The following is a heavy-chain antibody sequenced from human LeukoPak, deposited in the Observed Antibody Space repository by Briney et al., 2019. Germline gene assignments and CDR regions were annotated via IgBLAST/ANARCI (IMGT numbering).Heavy chain of an antibody. CDR1: GFTFSSYS. CDR2: ISSSSSTI. V-gene: IGHV3-48*04. Sequence: GGSLRLSCAASGFTFSSYSMNWVRQAPGKGLEWVSYISSSSSTIYYADSVKGRFTISRDNAKNSLYLQMNSLRAEDTAVYYCASKPEWELLWSGAFDIWGQGTMVTVSS. J-gene: IGHJ3*02. CDR3: ASKPEWELLWSGAFDI. D-gene: IGHD1-26*01.